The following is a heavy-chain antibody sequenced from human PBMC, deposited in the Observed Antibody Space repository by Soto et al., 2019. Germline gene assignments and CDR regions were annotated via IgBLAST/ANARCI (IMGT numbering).Heavy chain of an antibody. CDR2: IYYSGST. Sequence: SETLSLTCTVSGGSISSGGYYWSWIRQHPGKGLEWIGYIYYSGSTYYNPSLKSRVTISVDTSKNQFSLKLSSVTAADTAVYYCAREFGGSTPQFDPWGQGTLVTVSS. J-gene: IGHJ5*02. V-gene: IGHV4-30-4*08. CDR1: GGSISSGGYY. D-gene: IGHD3-16*01. CDR3: AREFGGSTPQFDP.